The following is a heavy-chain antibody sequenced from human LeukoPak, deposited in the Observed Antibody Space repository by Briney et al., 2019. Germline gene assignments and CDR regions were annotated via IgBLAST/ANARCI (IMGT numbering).Heavy chain of an antibody. D-gene: IGHD3-10*01. CDR3: ANSMVRGVAYYYYGMDV. CDR2: ISGRGGST. Sequence: GGSLRLSCAASGFTFSSYAMSWVRQAPGKGLEWVSAISGRGGSTYYADSVKGRFTISRDNSKNTLYLQMNSLRAEDTAVYYCANSMVRGVAYYYYGMDVWGQGTTVTVSS. CDR1: GFTFSSYA. J-gene: IGHJ6*02. V-gene: IGHV3-23*01.